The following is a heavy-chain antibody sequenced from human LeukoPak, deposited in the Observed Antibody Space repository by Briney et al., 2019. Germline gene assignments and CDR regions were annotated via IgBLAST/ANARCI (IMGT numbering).Heavy chain of an antibody. J-gene: IGHJ5*02. D-gene: IGHD2-21*02. V-gene: IGHV4-61*02. Sequence: SQTLSLTCTVSGGSISSGRYYWNWIRQPAGKGLEWIGRIYTGGSTNYNPSLKSRVTISVDTSKNQFSLKLSSVTAADTAVYYCARGDPMAYPPKAYCGGDCYFSMPPFDPWGQGTLVTVSS. CDR2: IYTGGST. CDR3: ARGDPMAYPPKAYCGGDCYFSMPPFDP. CDR1: GGSISSGRYY.